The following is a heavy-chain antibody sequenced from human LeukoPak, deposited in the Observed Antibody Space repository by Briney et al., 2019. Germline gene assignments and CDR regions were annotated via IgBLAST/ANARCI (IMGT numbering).Heavy chain of an antibody. CDR1: GGSISSGGYY. D-gene: IGHD1-26*01. CDR2: IYHSGST. J-gene: IGHJ3*02. Sequence: SQTLSLTCTVSGGSISSGGYYWSWIRQPPGKGLEWIGYIYHSGSTYYNPSLKSQVTISVDRSKNQFSLKLSSVTAADTAVYYCARKELRAFDIWGQGTMVTVSS. V-gene: IGHV4-30-2*01. CDR3: ARKELRAFDI.